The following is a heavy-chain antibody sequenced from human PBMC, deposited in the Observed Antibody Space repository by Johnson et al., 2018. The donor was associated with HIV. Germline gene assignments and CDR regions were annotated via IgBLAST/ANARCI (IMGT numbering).Heavy chain of an antibody. CDR3: AKDLPDSGSFWVDNAYDI. CDR2: ISYDGSNK. V-gene: IGHV3-30*18. Sequence: QEQLVESGGGVVQPGRSLRLSCAASGFTFSDYYMSWIRQAPGKGLEWVAVISYDGSNKYYADSVKGRFTISRDNSKNTLYLQMNSLRAEDTAVYFCAKDLPDSGSFWVDNAYDIWGQGTLVTVSS. D-gene: IGHD1-26*01. CDR1: GFTFSDYY. J-gene: IGHJ3*02.